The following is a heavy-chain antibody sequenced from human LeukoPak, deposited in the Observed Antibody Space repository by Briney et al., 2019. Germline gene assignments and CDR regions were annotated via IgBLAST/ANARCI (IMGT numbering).Heavy chain of an antibody. J-gene: IGHJ5*02. CDR2: ISYSGST. CDR1: GDSISSYY. V-gene: IGHV4-59*08. D-gene: IGHD3-22*01. Sequence: PSETLSLTCTVSGDSISSYYWTWIRQPPGKGLEWIGYISYSGSTNYNPSLKSRVTISVDTSKNQFSLKLSSVTAADTAVYYCARRRSSGYPNWFDPWGQGTLVIVSS. CDR3: ARRRSSGYPNWFDP.